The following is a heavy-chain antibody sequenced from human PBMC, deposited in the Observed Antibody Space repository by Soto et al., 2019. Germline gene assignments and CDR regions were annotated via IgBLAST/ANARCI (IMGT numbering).Heavy chain of an antibody. Sequence: GASVKVSCQASGGTLRTCAIRFLRQAPGQGLEWMGGIIPMVDTSNYAQKFHGRVTMTRDTSTSTVYMELSSLRSEDTAVYYCARDRYSTYYFDYWGQGTLVTGSS. V-gene: IGHV1-69*05. J-gene: IGHJ4*02. CDR2: IIPMVDTS. D-gene: IGHD3-16*02. CDR1: GGTLRTCA. CDR3: ARDRYSTYYFDY.